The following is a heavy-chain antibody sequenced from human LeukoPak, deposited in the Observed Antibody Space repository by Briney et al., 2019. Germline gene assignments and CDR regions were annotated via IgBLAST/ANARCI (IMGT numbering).Heavy chain of an antibody. D-gene: IGHD1-26*01. CDR1: GFTLSTYA. CDR3: ARGSGSYFYYYHMDF. Sequence: GGSLRLSCAASGFTLSTYAMHWVRPAPPKGLAYVSAINNNGGSTYYANSVKGRFTISRDNSKNTLFLQMGSLRAEDMAVYYCARGSGSYFYYYHMDFWGKGTTVTVS. CDR2: INNNGGST. J-gene: IGHJ6*03. V-gene: IGHV3-64*01.